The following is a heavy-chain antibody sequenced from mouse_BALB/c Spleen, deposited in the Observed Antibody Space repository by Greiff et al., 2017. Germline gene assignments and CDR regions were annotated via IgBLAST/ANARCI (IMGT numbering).Heavy chain of an antibody. CDR3: ARNGDYGSSYYFDY. D-gene: IGHD1-1*01. V-gene: IGHV2-2*02. Sequence: VQLQQSGPGLVQPSQSLSITCTVSGFSLTGYGVHWVRQSPGKGLEWLGVIWSGGSTDYNAAFISRLSISKDNSKSQVFFKMNSLQANDTAIYYCARNGDYGSSYYFDYWGQGTTLTVSS. CDR2: IWSGGST. J-gene: IGHJ2*01. CDR1: GFSLTGYG.